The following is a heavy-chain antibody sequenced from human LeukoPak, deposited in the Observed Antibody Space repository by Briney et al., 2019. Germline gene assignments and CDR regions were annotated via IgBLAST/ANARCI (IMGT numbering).Heavy chain of an antibody. Sequence: GGSLRLSCAASGFTFSGSYMTWVRQAPGKGLEWVSAISGSGGSTYYADSVKGRFTISRDNSKNTLYLQMNSLRAEDTAVYYCAKGGDDYYDSSGYYYGFDYWGQGTLVTVSS. CDR2: ISGSGGST. J-gene: IGHJ4*02. V-gene: IGHV3-23*01. CDR3: AKGGDDYYDSSGYYYGFDY. CDR1: GFTFSGSY. D-gene: IGHD3-22*01.